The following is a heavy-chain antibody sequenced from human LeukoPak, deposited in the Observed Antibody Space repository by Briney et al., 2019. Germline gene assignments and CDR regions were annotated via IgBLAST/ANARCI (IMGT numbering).Heavy chain of an antibody. Sequence: GGSLRLSCAASGFTFSDYYMSWIRQAPGKGLEWVSYISSSGSTIYYADSVKGRFTISRDNAKNSLYLQMNSLRAEGTAVYYCARAGIRFLEWLLDYWGQGTLVTVSS. CDR3: ARAGIRFLEWLLDY. CDR2: ISSSGSTI. J-gene: IGHJ4*02. D-gene: IGHD3-3*01. CDR1: GFTFSDYY. V-gene: IGHV3-11*01.